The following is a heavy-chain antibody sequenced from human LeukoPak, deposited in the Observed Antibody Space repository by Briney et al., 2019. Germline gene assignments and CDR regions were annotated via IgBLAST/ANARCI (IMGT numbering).Heavy chain of an antibody. CDR3: ASIFGDYYGSGSYYY. D-gene: IGHD3-10*01. V-gene: IGHV1-2*02. J-gene: IGHJ4*02. Sequence: GASVKVSCKASGYTFTCYYMHWVRQAPGQGLEWMGWINPNSGGTNYAQKFQGRVTMTRDTSISTAYMELSRLRSDDTAVYYCASIFGDYYGSGSYYYWGQGTLVTVSS. CDR2: INPNSGGT. CDR1: GYTFTCYY.